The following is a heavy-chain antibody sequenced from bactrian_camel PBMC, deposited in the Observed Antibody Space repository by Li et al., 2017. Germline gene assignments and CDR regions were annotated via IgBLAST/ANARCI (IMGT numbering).Heavy chain of an antibody. CDR1: GYTFNTY. CDR3: TTGGFTKVAGPSFVD. J-gene: IGHJ4*01. V-gene: IGHV3S40*01. D-gene: IGHD6*01. CDR2: IDTRLGNT. Sequence: DVQLVESGGGSALAGGSVRLSCAASGYTFNTYSWFRQAPGKEREGVASIDTRLGNTYYQDSVKGRFTLSRDNAENTLYLQMNSLLPEDTALYYCTTGGFTKVAGPSFVDWGQGTQVTV.